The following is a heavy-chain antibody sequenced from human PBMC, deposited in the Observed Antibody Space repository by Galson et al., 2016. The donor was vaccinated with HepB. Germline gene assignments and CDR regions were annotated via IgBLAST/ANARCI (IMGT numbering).Heavy chain of an antibody. CDR2: ISDSGDIT. Sequence: SLRLSCAASGLTLSTHAMSWVRQAPGKGLEWVSGISDSGDITSYADSVKGRFTISRDNSKNMVYLQMNSLRPDDTAVYYCARAGIAIWSPMGVYSGLDVWGQGTTVTVSS. J-gene: IGHJ6*02. CDR1: GLTLSTHA. V-gene: IGHV3-23*01. CDR3: ARAGIAIWSPMGVYSGLDV. D-gene: IGHD6-13*01.